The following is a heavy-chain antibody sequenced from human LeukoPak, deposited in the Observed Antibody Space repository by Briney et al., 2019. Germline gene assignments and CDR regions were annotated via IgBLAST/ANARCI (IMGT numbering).Heavy chain of an antibody. CDR3: AAGRMITEVNALDY. V-gene: IGHV4-59*08. D-gene: IGHD3-22*01. J-gene: IGHJ4*02. CDR1: GGSISSYY. CDR2: IYYSGIT. Sequence: SETLSLTCTVSGGSISSYYWSWIRHPPGKGLEWIGFIYYSGITTYNPPLKSRVTISVDTSRNQFSLKVNSMTAADTALYYCAAGRMITEVNALDYWGQGTLVTVSS.